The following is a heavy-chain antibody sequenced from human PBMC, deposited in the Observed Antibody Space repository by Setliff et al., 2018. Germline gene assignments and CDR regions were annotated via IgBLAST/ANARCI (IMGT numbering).Heavy chain of an antibody. CDR2: ISA. J-gene: IGHJ4*02. CDR3: VRSSAPQVVLAADFDF. Sequence: ASVKVSCKTSGYNFITFGINWVRQAPGQGLEWMGWISAYARKFQGRVTMTTDTPTNTAYMELKSLRSDDTAVYYCVRSSAPQVVLAADFDFWGQGTPVTVSS. D-gene: IGHD6-19*01. CDR1: GYNFITFG. V-gene: IGHV1-18*01.